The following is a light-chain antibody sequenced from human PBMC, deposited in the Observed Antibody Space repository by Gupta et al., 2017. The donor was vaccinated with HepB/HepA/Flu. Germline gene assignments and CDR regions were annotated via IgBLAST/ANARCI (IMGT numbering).Light chain of an antibody. CDR1: QSVLYSSDNKNY. Sequence: DVVVTQSPDSLPVTLGERASINCKSSQSVLYSSDNKNYFAWYQQKAGQPPRLLIYWASTRESGVPDRFSGSGSGTDFTLTISSLQAEDVAVYYCQQYYSTPRKFGQGTKVEIK. V-gene: IGKV4-1*01. J-gene: IGKJ1*01. CDR3: QQYYSTPRK. CDR2: WAS.